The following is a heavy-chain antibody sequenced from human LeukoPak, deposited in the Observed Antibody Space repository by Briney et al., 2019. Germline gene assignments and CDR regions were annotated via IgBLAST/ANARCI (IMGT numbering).Heavy chain of an antibody. V-gene: IGHV3-48*03. Sequence: GGSLRLSCSASGFTFSIYEMNWVRQAPGKGLEWVSYISSSGSTIYYAGSVKGRFTISRDNAKNSLYLQMNSLRGEDTAIYYCARDGDSYGYGIDYWGQGTLVTVSP. J-gene: IGHJ4*02. D-gene: IGHD5-18*01. CDR3: ARDGDSYGYGIDY. CDR2: ISSSGSTI. CDR1: GFTFSIYE.